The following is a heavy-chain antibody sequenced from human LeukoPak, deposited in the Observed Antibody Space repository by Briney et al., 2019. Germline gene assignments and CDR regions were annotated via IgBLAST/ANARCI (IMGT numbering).Heavy chain of an antibody. CDR3: AKVGAITTRNFDY. Sequence: GGSLRLSCAASGFTFSSYAVSWVRQAPGKGLEWVSTISSGGGSTYYADSVKGRFTISRDNSKNTQHLQMNSLRPEDTAVYYCAKVGAITTRNFDYWGQGTLVTVSS. CDR1: GFTFSSYA. J-gene: IGHJ4*02. D-gene: IGHD1-1*01. CDR2: ISSGGGST. V-gene: IGHV3-23*01.